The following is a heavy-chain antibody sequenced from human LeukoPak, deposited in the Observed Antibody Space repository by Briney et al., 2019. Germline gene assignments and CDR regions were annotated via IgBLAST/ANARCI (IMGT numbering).Heavy chain of an antibody. Sequence: SSETLSLTCSVSDGSINSYYWNWIRRPPGKGLEWIGYIYYNGNTNYSPSLKSRVTMSVDTSKNLFSLKVSSATAADTAVYYCARGRSNYYGMDVWGQGTRVTVSS. J-gene: IGHJ6*02. D-gene: IGHD1-26*01. V-gene: IGHV4-59*01. CDR2: IYYNGNT. CDR1: DGSINSYY. CDR3: ARGRSNYYGMDV.